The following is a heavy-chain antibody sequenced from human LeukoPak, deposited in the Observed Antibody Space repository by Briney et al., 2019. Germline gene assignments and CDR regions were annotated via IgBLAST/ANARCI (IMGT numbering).Heavy chain of an antibody. Sequence: ASVKVSCKVSGYTLTELSMHWVRQAPGKGLEWMGGFDPEDGETIYAQKFQGRVTMTEDTSTDTAYMELSSLRSEDTAVYYCATGGGYDPLAGDAFDIWGQGTMVTVSS. CDR1: GYTLTELS. CDR2: FDPEDGET. D-gene: IGHD5-12*01. CDR3: ATGGGYDPLAGDAFDI. J-gene: IGHJ3*02. V-gene: IGHV1-24*01.